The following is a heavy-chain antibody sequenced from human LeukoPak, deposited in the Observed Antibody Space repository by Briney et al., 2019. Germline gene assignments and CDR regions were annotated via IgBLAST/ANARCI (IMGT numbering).Heavy chain of an antibody. D-gene: IGHD3-3*01. V-gene: IGHV4-39*01. CDR2: IYYTGNT. CDR1: GGSFSTGSSY. Sequence: PPETRSLTCLVSGGSFSTGSSYWGWIRHPPGKGLEWIGSIYYTGNTYYNPSLKSRVTISVDTSKKQCSLRLSSVTAADTAVYYCARLWSGYRPPDYWGQGTLVTVSS. CDR3: ARLWSGYRPPDY. J-gene: IGHJ4*02.